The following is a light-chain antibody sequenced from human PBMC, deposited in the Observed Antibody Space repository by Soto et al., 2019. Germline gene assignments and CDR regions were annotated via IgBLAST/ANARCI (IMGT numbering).Light chain of an antibody. CDR1: SSNIGGNS. Sequence: QSVLTQPPSVSAARGQKVTMSCSGSSSNIGGNSVSWYQQLPGTAPKLLIYDDNKRPSGIPDRFSGYKSGTSATLGITGFQTGDEADYYCGAWDSSLSADVFGKGTKVTVL. CDR3: GAWDSSLSADV. J-gene: IGLJ1*01. CDR2: DDN. V-gene: IGLV1-51*01.